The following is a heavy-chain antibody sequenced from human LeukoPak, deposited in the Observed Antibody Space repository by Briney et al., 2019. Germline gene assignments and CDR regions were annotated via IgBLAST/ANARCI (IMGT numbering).Heavy chain of an antibody. V-gene: IGHV3-23*01. D-gene: IGHD6-19*01. CDR1: GFTFSSYA. J-gene: IGHJ4*02. CDR3: AKDLNSSGWYEEGFEY. CDR2: ISGSGGST. Sequence: PGGSLRLSCAASGFTFSSYAMSWVRQAPGKGLEWVSAISGSGGSTYYADSVKGRFTISRDNSKNTLYLQMNSLRAEDTAVYYCAKDLNSSGWYEEGFEYWGQGTLVTVSS.